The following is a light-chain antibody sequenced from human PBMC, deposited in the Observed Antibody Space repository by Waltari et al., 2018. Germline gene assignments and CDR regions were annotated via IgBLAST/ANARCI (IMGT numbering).Light chain of an antibody. J-gene: IGLJ2*01. CDR1: STDVGGYIF. CDR3: SSQSSNDVVL. CDR2: DVS. Sequence: QSALTPPASVSVSAGQSVTFFCAGSSTDVGGYIFVPWYQQHPGQAPRVIIYDVSDRPSGVSDRFSGSKSGNTASLTISGLQAEDAADYYCSSQSSNDVVLFGGGTKLTVL. V-gene: IGLV2-14*01.